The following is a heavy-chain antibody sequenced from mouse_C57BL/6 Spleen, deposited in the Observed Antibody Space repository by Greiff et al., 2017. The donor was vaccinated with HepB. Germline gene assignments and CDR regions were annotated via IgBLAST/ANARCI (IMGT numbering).Heavy chain of an antibody. CDR1: GYAFSSSW. Sequence: QVQLQQSGPELVKPGASVKISCKASGYAFSSSWMNWVKQRPGKGLEWIGRIYPGDGDTNYNGKFKGKATLTADKSSSTAYMQLSSLTSEDSAVYFCARSDYEGYWGQGTTLTVSS. D-gene: IGHD2-4*01. CDR3: ARSDYEGY. J-gene: IGHJ2*01. CDR2: IYPGDGDT. V-gene: IGHV1-82*01.